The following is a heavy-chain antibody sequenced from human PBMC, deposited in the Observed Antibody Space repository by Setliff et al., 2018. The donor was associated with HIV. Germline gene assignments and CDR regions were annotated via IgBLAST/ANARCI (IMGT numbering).Heavy chain of an antibody. CDR2: IYTSGNT. V-gene: IGHV4-4*07. D-gene: IGHD7-27*01. J-gene: IGHJ4*02. CDR1: GGSISSYY. CDR3: ATGLTMTPDY. Sequence: SETLSLTCTVSGGSISSYYWSWIRQPAGKGLEWIGRIYTSGNTNYNPSLKSRVTMSVDTSKNQFSLKLNSVTAADTAVYYCATGLTMTPDYWGQGSLVTVSS.